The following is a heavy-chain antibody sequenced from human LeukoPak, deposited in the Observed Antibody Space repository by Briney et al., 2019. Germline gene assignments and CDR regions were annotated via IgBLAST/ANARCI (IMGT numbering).Heavy chain of an antibody. D-gene: IGHD2-8*02. V-gene: IGHV4-34*01. CDR3: ARLLRDTDDY. J-gene: IGHJ4*02. CDR2: INHRGST. Sequence: SETLSLTCAVYGGSFSGYYWSWIRQPPGKGLEWIGEINHRGSTNYNPSLKSRVTISVDTSKNQFSLKLSSVTAADTAVYYCARLLRDTDDYWGQGTLVTVSS. CDR1: GGSFSGYY.